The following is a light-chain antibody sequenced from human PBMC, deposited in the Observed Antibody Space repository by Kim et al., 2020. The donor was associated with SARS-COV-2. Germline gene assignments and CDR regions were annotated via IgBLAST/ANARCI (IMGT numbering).Light chain of an antibody. J-gene: IGLJ2*01. CDR2: GKN. CDR3: NSRDSNDNVV. V-gene: IGLV3-19*01. CDR1: SRRSYY. Sequence: ALGQTDRITCQGDSRRSYYATWYHQKPEQAPILVIYGKNNRPAGIPDRFSSSGSGNTASLTITGTQAGDEADYYCNSRDSNDNVVFGGGTKLTVL.